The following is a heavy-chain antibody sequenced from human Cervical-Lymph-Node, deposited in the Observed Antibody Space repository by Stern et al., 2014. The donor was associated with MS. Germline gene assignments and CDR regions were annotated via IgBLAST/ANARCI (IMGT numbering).Heavy chain of an antibody. CDR3: AKDSLLDYYFDY. J-gene: IGHJ4*02. Sequence: EVQLVESGGGLVQPGGSLRLSCAASGFTFSSYAMSWVRQAPGKGLEWVSAISGSGGSTYYADSVQGRFTISRDTSKNTLDLQMNSLRAEDTAVYYCAKDSLLDYYFDYWGQGTLVTVSS. CDR1: GFTFSSYA. D-gene: IGHD3-3*02. CDR2: ISGSGGST. V-gene: IGHV3-23*04.